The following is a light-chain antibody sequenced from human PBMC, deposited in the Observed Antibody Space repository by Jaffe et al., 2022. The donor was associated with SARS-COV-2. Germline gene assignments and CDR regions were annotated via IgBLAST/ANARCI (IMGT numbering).Light chain of an antibody. Sequence: IQMTQSPSSLSASVGDRVTITCQASQDISDYLNWYQHKPGKAPRLLIYAASDLGTGVPSRFSGSGSGTDFIFTISSLQPEDIATYYCQQYDNLPFTFGPGTKVDIK. CDR1: QDISDY. CDR3: QQYDNLPFT. CDR2: AAS. V-gene: IGKV1-33*01. J-gene: IGKJ3*01.